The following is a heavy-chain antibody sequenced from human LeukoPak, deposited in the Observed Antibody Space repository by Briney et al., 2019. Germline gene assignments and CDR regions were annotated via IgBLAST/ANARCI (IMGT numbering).Heavy chain of an antibody. V-gene: IGHV4-34*01. J-gene: IGHJ4*02. Sequence: PSETLSLTCAVYGGSFSGYYWSWIRQPPGKGLEWIGEINHSGSTNYSPSLKSRVTISVDTSKNQFSLKLSSVTAADTAVYYCARAITSGYDYFDYWGQGTLVTVSS. CDR3: ARAITSGYDYFDY. D-gene: IGHD5-12*01. CDR2: INHSGST. CDR1: GGSFSGYY.